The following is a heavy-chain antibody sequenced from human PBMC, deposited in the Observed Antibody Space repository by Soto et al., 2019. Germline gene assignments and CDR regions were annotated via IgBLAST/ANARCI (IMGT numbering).Heavy chain of an antibody. CDR3: ARESITIFGVVIMEHYYYYGMDV. J-gene: IGHJ6*02. V-gene: IGHV1-46*01. D-gene: IGHD3-3*01. CDR1: GYTFTSYY. CDR2: INPSGGST. Sequence: ASVKVSCKASGYTFTSYYMHWVRQAPGQGLECMGIINPSGGSTSYAQKFQGRVTMTRDTSTSTVYMELSSLRSEDTAVYYCARESITIFGVVIMEHYYYYGMDVWGQGTTVTVSS.